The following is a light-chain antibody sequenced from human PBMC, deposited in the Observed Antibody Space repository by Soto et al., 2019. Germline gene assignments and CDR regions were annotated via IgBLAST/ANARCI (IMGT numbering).Light chain of an antibody. CDR2: GAS. CDR3: QQLSNWPPIT. J-gene: IGKJ5*01. Sequence: EIVLTQSPGILSLSPGERASLSCGASQSITSSFLAWYQQKPGQAPRLLIYGASSRATGIPDRFSGTGSETDFTLTINRLEPEDFAVYYCQQLSNWPPITFGQGTRLEIK. V-gene: IGKV3D-20*02. CDR1: QSITSSF.